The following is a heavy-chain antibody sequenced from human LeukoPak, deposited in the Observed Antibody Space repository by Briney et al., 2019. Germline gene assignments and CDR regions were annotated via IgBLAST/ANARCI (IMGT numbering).Heavy chain of an antibody. D-gene: IGHD3-10*01. V-gene: IGHV1-18*01. Sequence: ASVTVSCTASGYTFTRYGITWVRQAPGQGREWMGWISAYNGNTNYAQKLQGRVTMTTDTSTSTAYMELRSLRSDDTAVYYCARSYYGSGSSEFDYWGQGTLVTVSS. J-gene: IGHJ4*02. CDR3: ARSYYGSGSSEFDY. CDR1: GYTFTRYG. CDR2: ISAYNGNT.